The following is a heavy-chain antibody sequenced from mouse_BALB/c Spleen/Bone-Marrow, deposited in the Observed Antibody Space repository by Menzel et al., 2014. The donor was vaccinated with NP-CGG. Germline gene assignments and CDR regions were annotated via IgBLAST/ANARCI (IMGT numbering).Heavy chain of an antibody. Sequence: VQLQQSGAELVKPGASVKLSCKASGYTFTNYFMYWVKQRPGQGLEWIGEINPNNGGTNFNENFKSKATLTLDKSSSTAYMQLSSQTSEVSAVYYCTRSGPGFAYWGHGTLVTVSA. J-gene: IGHJ3*01. CDR3: TRSGPGFAY. CDR2: INPNNGGT. CDR1: GYTFTNYF. V-gene: IGHV1S81*02.